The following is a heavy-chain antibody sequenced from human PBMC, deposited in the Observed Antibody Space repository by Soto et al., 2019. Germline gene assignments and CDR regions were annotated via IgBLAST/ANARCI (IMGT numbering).Heavy chain of an antibody. CDR1: GFTVSSNY. Sequence: GGSLRLSCAASGFTVSSNYMSWVRQAPGKGLEWVSVIYSGGSTYYADSVKGRFTISRDNSKNTLYLQMNSLRAEDTAVYYCARRGSYYYGSGSYYYYYYGMDVWGQGTTVTVSS. V-gene: IGHV3-66*01. D-gene: IGHD3-10*01. CDR3: ARRGSYYYGSGSYYYYYYGMDV. J-gene: IGHJ6*02. CDR2: IYSGGST.